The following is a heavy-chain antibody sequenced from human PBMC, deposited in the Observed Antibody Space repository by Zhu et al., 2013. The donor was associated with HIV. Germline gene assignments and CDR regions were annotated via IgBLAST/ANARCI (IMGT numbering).Heavy chain of an antibody. CDR1: GYTFTGYY. CDR2: INPNSGDT. D-gene: IGHD1-26*01. CDR3: ARGGSITRYAFDI. V-gene: IGHV1-2*02. J-gene: IGHJ3*02. Sequence: QVQLVQSGAEVKRPGASVKVSCKASGYTFTGYYMHWVRQAPGQGLEWMGWINPNSGDTNFAQRFQGRVTLTRDTSISTVYMEVSRLKSDDTAVYYCARGGSITRYAFDIWGQGAMVTVSS.